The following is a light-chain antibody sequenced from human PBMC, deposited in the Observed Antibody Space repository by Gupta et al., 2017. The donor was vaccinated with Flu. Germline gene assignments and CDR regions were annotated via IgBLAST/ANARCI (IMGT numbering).Light chain of an antibody. CDR2: DAS. CDR1: QDIGNY. J-gene: IGKJ3*01. V-gene: IGKV1-33*01. Sequence: DIQMTQSPSSLSASVGDRVTITCQASQDIGNYLNWYQHNQGKVPKVLIYDASNLETGVPSRFSGSGSGTDFTFTISNRQPEEVATYYCQQEDNLPFTFGHGTKMDI. CDR3: QQEDNLPFT.